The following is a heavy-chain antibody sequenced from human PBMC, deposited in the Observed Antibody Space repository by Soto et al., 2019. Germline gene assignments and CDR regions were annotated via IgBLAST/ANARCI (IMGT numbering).Heavy chain of an antibody. CDR1: GFPFSSYP. Sequence: GGSRRLSCEVSGFPFSSYPIHWVRQDPGKGLEWVALISKDGKNEYYADSVKGRFTISRDTSRNTLYLQMNSLSDEDTAVYYCARERAAGYYPNWCQGDMVTVSA. CDR2: ISKDGKNE. J-gene: IGHJ4*02. V-gene: IGHV3-30*04. CDR3: ARERAAGYYPN. D-gene: IGHD3-22*01.